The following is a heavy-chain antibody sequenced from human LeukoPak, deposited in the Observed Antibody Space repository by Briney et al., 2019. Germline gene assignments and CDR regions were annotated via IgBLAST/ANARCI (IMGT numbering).Heavy chain of an antibody. D-gene: IGHD6-13*01. Sequence: PGGSLRLSCAASGFNFNNYWMTWVRQAPGEGLEWVANIKQDGSEKYYVDYVKGRFTISRDNAKNSLYLQMNSLRAEDTAVYYCASGVAAAGTRPPFDYWGQGTLVTVSS. CDR3: ASGVAAAGTRPPFDY. V-gene: IGHV3-7*01. J-gene: IGHJ4*02. CDR2: IKQDGSEK. CDR1: GFNFNNYW.